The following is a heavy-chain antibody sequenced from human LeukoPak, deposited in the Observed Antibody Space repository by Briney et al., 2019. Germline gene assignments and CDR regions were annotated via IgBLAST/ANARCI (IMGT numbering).Heavy chain of an antibody. Sequence: PGGSLRLSCAASEFTVSSNYMSWVRQAPGKGLEWVSVIYSGGSTYYADSVKGRFTTSRDNAKNSLYLQMNSLRAEDTAVYYCAKFIAAPFYFDFWGQGTLVTVSS. CDR2: IYSGGST. V-gene: IGHV3-53*01. CDR1: EFTVSSNY. CDR3: AKFIAAPFYFDF. J-gene: IGHJ4*02. D-gene: IGHD6-13*01.